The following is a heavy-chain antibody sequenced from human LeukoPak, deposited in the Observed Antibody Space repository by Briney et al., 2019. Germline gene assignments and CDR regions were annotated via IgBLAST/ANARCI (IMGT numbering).Heavy chain of an antibody. CDR2: INHSGST. J-gene: IGHJ5*02. CDR1: GGSFSGYY. Sequence: SETLSLTCAVYGGSFSGYYWSWIRQPPGKGLEWIGEINHSGSTNYNPSLKSRVTISVDTSKNQFSLKLSSVTAADTAVYYCARGLVKYCSSTSCYSNSKYIWFDPWGQGTLVTVSS. D-gene: IGHD2-2*01. CDR3: ARGLVKYCSSTSCYSNSKYIWFDP. V-gene: IGHV4-34*01.